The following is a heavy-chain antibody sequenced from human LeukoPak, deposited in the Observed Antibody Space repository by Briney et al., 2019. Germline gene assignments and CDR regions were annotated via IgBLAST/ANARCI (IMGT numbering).Heavy chain of an antibody. Sequence: GASVKVSCKASGYTFTSYDINWVRQAPGQGLEWMGWISAYNGNTNYAQKLQGRVTMTTDTSTSTAYMELRSLRSDDTAVYYCAREVRRNTAMDWGQGTLVTVSS. D-gene: IGHD5-18*01. CDR1: GYTFTSYD. CDR2: ISAYNGNT. V-gene: IGHV1-18*01. CDR3: AREVRRNTAMD. J-gene: IGHJ4*02.